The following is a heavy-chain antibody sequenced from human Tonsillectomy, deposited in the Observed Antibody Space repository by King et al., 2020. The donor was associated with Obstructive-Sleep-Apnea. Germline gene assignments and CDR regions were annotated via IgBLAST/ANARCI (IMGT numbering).Heavy chain of an antibody. CDR3: AKRVIDMRSLRHYFDY. V-gene: IGHV3-23*04. J-gene: IGHJ4*02. CDR1: GFTFSSYA. CDR2: ISGSGGNT. D-gene: IGHD3-9*01. Sequence: VQLVESGGGLVQPGGSLRLSCEASGFTFSSYAMSWVRQAPGKGLEWVSAISGSGGNTYYADSVKGRFTISRDNSKNTLCLQMNSLRAEDTAVYYCAKRVIDMRSLRHYFDYWGQGTLVTVSS.